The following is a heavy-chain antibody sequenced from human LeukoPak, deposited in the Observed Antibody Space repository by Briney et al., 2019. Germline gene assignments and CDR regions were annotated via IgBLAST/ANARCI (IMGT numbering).Heavy chain of an antibody. D-gene: IGHD5-12*01. CDR3: ARDVLGGYSGYDRHYYYYGMDV. CDR1: GFTFSSYA. V-gene: IGHV3-30-3*01. Sequence: PGGSLRLSCVPSGFTFSSYAMHWVRPAPGKGLEWVAVILYVGSNKYYADSVKGRFTISRDNSKNTLYLKMNSLRAEDTTVYYCARDVLGGYSGYDRHYYYYGMDVWGQGTTVTVSS. J-gene: IGHJ6*02. CDR2: ILYVGSNK.